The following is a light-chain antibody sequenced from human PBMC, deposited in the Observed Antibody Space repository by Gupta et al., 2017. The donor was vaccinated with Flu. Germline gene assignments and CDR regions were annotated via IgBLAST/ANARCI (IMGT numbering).Light chain of an antibody. CDR1: QSVSSSY. CDR3: QQYDPSPSWT. Sequence: EIVFTQSPGTLPLSPGDRATLACRASQSVSSSYLAWYQQKPGQAPRLLIYGASSRATGIPDRFSGSGSGTDFTLTISRLEPEDFAVYYCQQYDPSPSWTFGQGTKVEIK. J-gene: IGKJ1*01. V-gene: IGKV3-20*01. CDR2: GAS.